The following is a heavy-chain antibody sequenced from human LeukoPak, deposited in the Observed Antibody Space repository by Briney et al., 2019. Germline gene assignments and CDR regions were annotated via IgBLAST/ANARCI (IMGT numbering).Heavy chain of an antibody. V-gene: IGHV3-30*04. Sequence: QSGRSLRLSCAASGFTFSSYAMHWVRQAPGKGLEWVAVISYDGSNKYYADSVKGRFTISRDNSKNTLYLQMNSLRAEDKAVYYCARGGGVTMVRGLKTNWFDPWGQGTLVTVSS. CDR3: ARGGGVTMVRGLKTNWFDP. CDR2: ISYDGSNK. D-gene: IGHD3-10*01. CDR1: GFTFSSYA. J-gene: IGHJ5*02.